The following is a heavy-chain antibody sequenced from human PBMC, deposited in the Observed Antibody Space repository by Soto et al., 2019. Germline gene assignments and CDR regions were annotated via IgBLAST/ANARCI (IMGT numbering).Heavy chain of an antibody. V-gene: IGHV4-59*01. Sequence: SETLSLTCNVSGASMRSYYWTWMRLSPGKGLEWIGDIFYSGSTNLNPSLRNRLSISIDTSKNKFSLMLNSVTAADTAVYYCARDLRCCGLDVWGQGTTVTVS. CDR3: ARDLRCCGLDV. CDR2: IFYSGST. CDR1: GASMRSYY. D-gene: IGHD3-9*01. J-gene: IGHJ6*02.